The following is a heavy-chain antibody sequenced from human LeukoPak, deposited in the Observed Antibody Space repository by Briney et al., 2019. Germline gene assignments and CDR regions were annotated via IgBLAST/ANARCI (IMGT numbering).Heavy chain of an antibody. CDR2: IWYDGSNK. D-gene: IGHD2-2*01. V-gene: IGHV3-33*01. CDR1: GFTFSSYG. Sequence: PGGSLRLSCAASGFTFSSYGMHWVRQAPGKGLEWVAVIWYDGSNKYYADSVKGRFTISRDNSKNTLYLQMNSLRAEDTAVYYCARLVCSTIPCYGKFYFDSWGQGTLVTVSS. J-gene: IGHJ4*02. CDR3: ARLVCSTIPCYGKFYFDS.